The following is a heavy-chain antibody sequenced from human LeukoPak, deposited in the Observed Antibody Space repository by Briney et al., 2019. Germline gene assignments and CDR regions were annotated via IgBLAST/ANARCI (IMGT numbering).Heavy chain of an antibody. CDR1: GFTFSSYA. J-gene: IGHJ3*02. D-gene: IGHD3-10*01. CDR2: ISGSGGST. CDR3: AKPITMVRGVIIGDAFDI. V-gene: IGHV3-23*01. Sequence: GGSLRLSCAASGFTFSSYAMSWVRQAPGKGLEWVSAISGSGGSTYYADSVKGRFTISRDNSKNTLYLQMNSLRAEDTAVYYCAKPITMVRGVIIGDAFDIWGQGTTVTVSS.